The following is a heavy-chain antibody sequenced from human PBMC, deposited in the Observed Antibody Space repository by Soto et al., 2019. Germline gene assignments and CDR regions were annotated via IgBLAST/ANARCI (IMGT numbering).Heavy chain of an antibody. Sequence: GASLKISYKGSGYSFTSYWIGWVRQMPGKGLEWMGIIYPGDSDTRYSPSFQGQVTISADKSISTAYLQWSSLKASDTAMYYCARPSRGSSSPFDYWGQGTLVTVSS. D-gene: IGHD6-6*01. CDR1: GYSFTSYW. CDR2: IYPGDSDT. V-gene: IGHV5-51*01. J-gene: IGHJ4*02. CDR3: ARPSRGSSSPFDY.